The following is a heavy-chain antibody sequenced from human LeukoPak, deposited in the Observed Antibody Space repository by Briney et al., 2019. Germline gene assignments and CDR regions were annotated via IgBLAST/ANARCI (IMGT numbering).Heavy chain of an antibody. Sequence: GGSLRLSCAASGFTFSSYEMNWVRQAPGKGLEWVAVIWYDGSNKYYADSVKGRFTISRDNSKNTLYLQMNSLRAEDTAVYYCARERVWFGESDYYYGMDVWGKGTTVTVSS. J-gene: IGHJ6*04. CDR1: GFTFSSYE. D-gene: IGHD3-10*01. CDR2: IWYDGSNK. V-gene: IGHV3-33*08. CDR3: ARERVWFGESDYYYGMDV.